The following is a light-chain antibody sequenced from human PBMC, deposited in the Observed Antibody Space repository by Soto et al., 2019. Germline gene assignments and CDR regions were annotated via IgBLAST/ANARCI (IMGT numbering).Light chain of an antibody. CDR1: SSDVGNYKY. J-gene: IGLJ1*01. CDR3: FSYTSSGTYV. Sequence: QSALTQPASVSGSPAQSITISCTGTSSDVGNYKYVSWYQQHPGKAPKLMIYEVSNRPSGVSNRFSGSKSGHTASLTISGLQAADETDYYCFSYTSSGTYVFGTGTKVTVL. V-gene: IGLV2-14*01. CDR2: EVS.